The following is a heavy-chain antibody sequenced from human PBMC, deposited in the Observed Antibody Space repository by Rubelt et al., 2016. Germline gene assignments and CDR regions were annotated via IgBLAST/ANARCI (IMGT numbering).Heavy chain of an antibody. V-gene: IGHV3-30*04. CDR1: GFTFRWYT. J-gene: IGHJ4*02. CDR3: AREHHDFWSGYSTQNFDY. Sequence: AQLLESGGGLVQPGESVRLSCAASGFTFRWYTMHWVRQAPGKGLEWVAVISYEGDNKYDADSVKGRFTISRDNSKNTLYLQMNSLRVDDTAVYYCAREHHDFWSGYSTQNFDYWGQGTLVTVSS. D-gene: IGHD3-3*01. CDR2: ISYEGDNK.